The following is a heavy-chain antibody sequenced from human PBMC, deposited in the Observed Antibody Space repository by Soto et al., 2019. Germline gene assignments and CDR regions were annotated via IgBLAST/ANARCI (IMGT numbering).Heavy chain of an antibody. CDR1: GDSGRSGSYS. V-gene: IGHV4-61*01. D-gene: IGHD3-3*01. CDR2: IYNTGST. J-gene: IGHJ6*02. Sequence: LLTLSLTCTVAGDSGRSGSYSWSLNRQAPGKELEWIGKIYNTGSTYYNPSLKTRVTISIDTTRNQFSLTLSSVTAADTAVYYCAANGAIFEYFGTDVWGQGTTVTVSS. CDR3: AANGAIFEYFGTDV.